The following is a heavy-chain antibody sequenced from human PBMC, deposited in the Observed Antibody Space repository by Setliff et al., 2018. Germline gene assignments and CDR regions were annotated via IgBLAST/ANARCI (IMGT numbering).Heavy chain of an antibody. CDR2: ISPYSGNT. V-gene: IGHV1-18*04. CDR3: ARRWETGDQDAYDI. J-gene: IGHJ3*02. CDR1: GYTFTDFG. D-gene: IGHD7-27*01. Sequence: ASVKVSCKASGYTFTDFGINWVRQAPGQGLEWVGWISPYSGNTYSAQRFQDRVTMTTDTSTSTGYMELRSLTSDDTAVYYCARRWETGDQDAYDIWGQGTMVTVSS.